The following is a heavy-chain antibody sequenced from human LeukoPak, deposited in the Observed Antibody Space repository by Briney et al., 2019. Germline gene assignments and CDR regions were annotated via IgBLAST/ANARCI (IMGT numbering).Heavy chain of an antibody. CDR1: GFTFSSYG. D-gene: IGHD3-16*01. Sequence: PGGSLRLSCAASGFTFSSYGMHWVRQAPGKGLEWVAFIRYDGGNKYYADSVKGRFTISRDNSKNTLYLQMNSLRAEDTAVYYCARDLGWAGLAYWGQGTLVTVSS. V-gene: IGHV3-30*02. CDR3: ARDLGWAGLAY. J-gene: IGHJ4*02. CDR2: IRYDGGNK.